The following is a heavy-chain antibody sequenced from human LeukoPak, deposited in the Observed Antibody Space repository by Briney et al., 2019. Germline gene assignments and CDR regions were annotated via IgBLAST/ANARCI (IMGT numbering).Heavy chain of an antibody. Sequence: SETLSLTCTVSGSSISNYYWGWIRQAPGKGLEWIGSIYYSGNTYYNSSLKSRVTISVDTSKNQFSLKLSSVTAADTAMYYCARWEESDAFDIWGQGTVVTVSS. CDR1: GSSISNYY. J-gene: IGHJ3*02. CDR2: IYYSGNT. V-gene: IGHV4-39*01. CDR3: ARWEESDAFDI. D-gene: IGHD1-26*01.